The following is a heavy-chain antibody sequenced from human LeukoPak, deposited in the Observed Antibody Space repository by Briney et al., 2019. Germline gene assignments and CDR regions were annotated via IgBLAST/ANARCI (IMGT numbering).Heavy chain of an antibody. J-gene: IGHJ4*02. CDR1: GFTFSSYA. D-gene: IGHD5-24*01. CDR3: ARDPGDGYNYYYFDY. CDR2: ISYDGSNK. Sequence: QPGRSLRLSCAASGFTFSSYAMHWVRQAPGKGLEWVAVISYDGSNKYYVDSVKGRFTISRDNSKNTLYLQMNSLRAEDTAVYYCARDPGDGYNYYYFDYWGQGTLVTVSS. V-gene: IGHV3-30-3*01.